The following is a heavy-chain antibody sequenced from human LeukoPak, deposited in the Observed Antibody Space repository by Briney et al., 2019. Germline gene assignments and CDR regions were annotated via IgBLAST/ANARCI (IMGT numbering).Heavy chain of an antibody. CDR2: IYSGAST. CDR3: ARESRVVAGAAFDI. D-gene: IGHD2-21*01. V-gene: IGHV3-53*01. Sequence: RGSLRLSCAASLFTLISHYISGVRQAPGKGLAWVSVIYSGASTYYAVSVRGRFNISRDNFKNTLYLQMNSLRAEDTAVYYCARESRVVAGAAFDIWGQGTMVTVSS. J-gene: IGHJ3*02. CDR1: LFTLISHY.